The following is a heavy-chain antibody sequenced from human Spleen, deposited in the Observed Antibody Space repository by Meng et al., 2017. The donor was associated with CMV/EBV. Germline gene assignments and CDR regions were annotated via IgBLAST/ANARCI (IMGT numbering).Heavy chain of an antibody. CDR2: IYYSRST. V-gene: IGHV4-31*02. J-gene: IGHJ2*01. D-gene: IGHD6-13*01. CDR3: ARTVSSSWPTYWYFDL. CDR1: SSISRGGYY. Sequence: SSISRGGYYWSWLRLHPGKGLGCLGYIYYSRSTYYNPSLKSRVTISIDTSKNQFSLKLSSVTAADTAVYYCARTVSSSWPTYWYFDLWGRGTLVTVSS.